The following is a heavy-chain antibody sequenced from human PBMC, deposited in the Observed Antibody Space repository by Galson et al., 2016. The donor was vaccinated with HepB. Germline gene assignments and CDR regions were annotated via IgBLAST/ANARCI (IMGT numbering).Heavy chain of an antibody. CDR1: GFIFSSYG. Sequence: SLRLSCAASGFIFSSYGMHWVRQAPGKGLEWVAVIWHDGSNQYYVDSAKGRFTISRDNSKNTLYLQMNSLRAEDTAVYYCAREGLTTVAMLDYWGQGTLVTVAS. D-gene: IGHD4-23*01. CDR2: IWHDGSNQ. J-gene: IGHJ4*02. CDR3: AREGLTTVAMLDY. V-gene: IGHV3-33*01.